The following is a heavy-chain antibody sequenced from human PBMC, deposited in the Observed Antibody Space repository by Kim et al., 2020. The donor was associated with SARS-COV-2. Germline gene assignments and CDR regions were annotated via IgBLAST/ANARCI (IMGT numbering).Heavy chain of an antibody. CDR3: ARGWGSGGFDS. CDR2: T. D-gene: IGHD3-16*01. Sequence: TKYNPSPGSRVTISVDPSKTQFSLKLTSMTAADTAVYFCARGWGSGGFDSWGQGTLVTVSS. J-gene: IGHJ4*02. V-gene: IGHV4-59*12.